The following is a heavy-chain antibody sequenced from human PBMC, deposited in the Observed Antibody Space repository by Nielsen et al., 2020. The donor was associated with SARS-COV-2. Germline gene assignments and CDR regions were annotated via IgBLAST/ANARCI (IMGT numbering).Heavy chain of an antibody. CDR3: ARDFAADYDY. J-gene: IGHJ4*02. D-gene: IGHD6-13*01. Sequence: SVKVSCKDSGGTFSSYAISWVRQAPGQGLEWMGRIIHILGIANYAQKFQGRVTITADKSTSTAYMELSSLRSEDTAVYYCARDFAADYDYWGQGTLVTVSS. CDR1: GGTFSSYA. CDR2: IIHILGIA. V-gene: IGHV1-69*04.